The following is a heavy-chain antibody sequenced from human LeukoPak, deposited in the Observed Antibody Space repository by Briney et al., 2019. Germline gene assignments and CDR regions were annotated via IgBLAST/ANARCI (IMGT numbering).Heavy chain of an antibody. CDR1: GESFSGYY. D-gene: IGHD2-2*02. CDR2: INHSGST. CDR3: ARAETKYIPSV. Sequence: PSETLSLTCAVYGESFSGYYWSWIRQPPGKGLEWIGEINHSGSTNYNPSLKSRVTISVDTSNNQFSLKLSSVTAADTAVYYCARAETKYIPSVWVQGTLATVSS. V-gene: IGHV4-34*01. J-gene: IGHJ4*02.